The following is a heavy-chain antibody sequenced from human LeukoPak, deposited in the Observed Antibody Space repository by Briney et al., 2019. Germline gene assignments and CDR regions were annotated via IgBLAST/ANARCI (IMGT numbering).Heavy chain of an antibody. D-gene: IGHD3-22*01. CDR1: GFTFSSYS. Sequence: GGSLRLSCAASGFTFSSYSMNWVRQASGKGLEWVSSISSSSSYIYYADSVKGRFTISRDNAENSLYLQMNSLRAEDTAVYYCARVLRVIVVVMGAFDIWGQGTMVTVSS. V-gene: IGHV3-21*01. CDR3: ARVLRVIVVVMGAFDI. CDR2: ISSSSSYI. J-gene: IGHJ3*02.